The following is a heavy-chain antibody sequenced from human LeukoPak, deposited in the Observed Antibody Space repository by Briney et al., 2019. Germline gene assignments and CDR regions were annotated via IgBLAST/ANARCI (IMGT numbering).Heavy chain of an antibody. Sequence: GRSLRLSCAASGFTFDDYGMSWVRHAPGKGLEWVSGINWNGGSTVYADSVKGRFTISRDNAKNSLYLQMNSLRAEDTALYYCAREARSAATRTYYFDYWGQGTLVTVSS. CDR1: GFTFDDYG. V-gene: IGHV3-20*04. CDR2: INWNGGST. D-gene: IGHD2-15*01. J-gene: IGHJ4*02. CDR3: AREARSAATRTYYFDY.